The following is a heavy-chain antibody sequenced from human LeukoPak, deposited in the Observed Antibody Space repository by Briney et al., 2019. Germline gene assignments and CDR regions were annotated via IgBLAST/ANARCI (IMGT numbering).Heavy chain of an antibody. Sequence: ASVKVSCKASGYTFISYYMHWVRQAPGQGLEWMGIINPSGGSTSYAQKFQGRVTMTRDTSTSTVYMELSSLRSEDTAVYYCARDFTMVRGVNSFDYWGQGTLVTVSS. CDR1: GYTFISYY. D-gene: IGHD3-10*01. CDR3: ARDFTMVRGVNSFDY. CDR2: INPSGGST. V-gene: IGHV1-46*01. J-gene: IGHJ4*02.